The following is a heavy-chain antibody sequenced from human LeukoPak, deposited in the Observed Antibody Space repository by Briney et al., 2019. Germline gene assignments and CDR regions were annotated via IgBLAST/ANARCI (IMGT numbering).Heavy chain of an antibody. D-gene: IGHD7-27*01. CDR1: GFTFSSYG. Sequence: GGSLRLSCAASGFTFSSYGMHWVRQAPGKGLEWVAVISYDGSNKYYADSVKGQFTISRDNSKNTLYLQMNSLRAEDTAVYYCAKDMNWGFYYYYGMDVWGQGTTVTVSS. CDR2: ISYDGSNK. CDR3: AKDMNWGFYYYYGMDV. V-gene: IGHV3-30*18. J-gene: IGHJ6*02.